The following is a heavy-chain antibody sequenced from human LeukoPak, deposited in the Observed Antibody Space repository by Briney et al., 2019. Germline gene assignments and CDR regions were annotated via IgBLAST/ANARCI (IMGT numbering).Heavy chain of an antibody. CDR1: GGSISSSSYY. CDR3: ARGRRMITFGGVKGMDV. D-gene: IGHD3-16*01. Sequence: SETLSLTCTVSGGSISSSSYYWGWIRQPPGKGLEWIGSVFYTGRTYYNPSLKSRVTISVDTSKKHFSLKLSSVTAADTAVYYCARGRRMITFGGVKGMDVWGQGTTVTVSS. V-gene: IGHV4-39*02. CDR2: VFYTGRT. J-gene: IGHJ6*02.